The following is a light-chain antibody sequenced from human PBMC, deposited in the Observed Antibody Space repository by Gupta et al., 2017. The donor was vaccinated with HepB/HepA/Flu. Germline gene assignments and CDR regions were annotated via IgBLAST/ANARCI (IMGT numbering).Light chain of an antibody. CDR2: HTT. Sequence: QAVVTQEPSLTVSPGGTVTLTCGSSTGPVTTGHDPYWFQQKPGQVPKIRIYHTTKRHSWTPARFSAALLGGSAALTLSGAQPEDDADDYCLLSYSGAWIFGGGTRLTVL. CDR3: LLSYSGAWI. V-gene: IGLV7-46*01. CDR1: TGPVTTGHD. J-gene: IGLJ2*01.